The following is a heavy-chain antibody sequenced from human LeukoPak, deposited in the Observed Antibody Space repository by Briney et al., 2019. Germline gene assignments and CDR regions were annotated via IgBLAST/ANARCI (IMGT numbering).Heavy chain of an antibody. J-gene: IGHJ4*02. D-gene: IGHD2-15*01. V-gene: IGHV4-39*01. CDR3: ASSDLAAIPPNY. CDR1: GGSISSSSYY. CDR2: IYYSGST. Sequence: SETLSLTCTVSGGSISSSSYYWGWIRQPPGKGLEWIGSIYYSGSTYYNPSLKSRVTISVDTSKNQFSLKLSSVTAADTAVYYCASSDLAAIPPNYWGQGTLVTVSS.